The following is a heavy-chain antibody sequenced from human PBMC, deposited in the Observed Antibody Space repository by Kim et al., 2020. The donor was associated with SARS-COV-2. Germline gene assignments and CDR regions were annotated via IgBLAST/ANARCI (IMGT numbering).Heavy chain of an antibody. CDR2: IGTAGDT. CDR1: GFTFSSYD. V-gene: IGHV3-13*04. D-gene: IGHD3-10*01. CDR3: ARSPRITMVRGVTDYGMDV. J-gene: IGHJ6*02. Sequence: GGSLRLSCAASGFTFSSYDMHWVRQATGKGLEWVSAIGTAGDTYYPGSVKGRFTISRENAKNSLYLQMNSLRAGDTAVYYCARSPRITMVRGVTDYGMDVWGQGTTVTVSS.